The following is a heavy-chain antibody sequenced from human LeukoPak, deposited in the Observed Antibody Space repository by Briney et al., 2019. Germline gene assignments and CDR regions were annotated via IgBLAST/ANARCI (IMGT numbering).Heavy chain of an antibody. CDR3: ARFHDDTTVVMNYFDY. CDR1: GFSFSDYA. Sequence: GGSLRLSCAASGFSFSDYAMNWVRLAPGKGLEWVSGTSGSGGSTYYSDSVKGRFTISRDNSKNTLYLQMNSLRAEDTAVYYCARFHDDTTVVMNYFDYWGQGTLVTVSS. CDR2: TSGSGGST. D-gene: IGHD4-23*01. V-gene: IGHV3-23*01. J-gene: IGHJ4*02.